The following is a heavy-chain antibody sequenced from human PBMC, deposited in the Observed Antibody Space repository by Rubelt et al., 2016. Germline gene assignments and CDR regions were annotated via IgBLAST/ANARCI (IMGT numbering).Heavy chain of an antibody. J-gene: IGHJ4*02. CDR3: ARAQRIRLLMVYAPTFDY. D-gene: IGHD2-8*01. CDR1: GYPFTSYA. Sequence: QVQLVQSGAEVKRPGASVKVSCKASGYPFTSYAMHWVRQAPGQRLEWMGWINAGNGNTKYSQKFQGRGTITRDTSASTAYMELSSLRSEDTAVYYCARAQRIRLLMVYAPTFDYWGQGTLVTVSS. CDR2: INAGNGNT. V-gene: IGHV1-3*01.